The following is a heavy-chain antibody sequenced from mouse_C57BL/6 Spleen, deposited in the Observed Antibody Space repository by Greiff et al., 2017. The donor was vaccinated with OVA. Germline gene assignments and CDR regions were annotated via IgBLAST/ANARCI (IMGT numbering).Heavy chain of an antibody. J-gene: IGHJ2*01. CDR1: GFNIKDYY. CDR3: TPYYYGSSPFDY. Sequence: EVKLVESGAELVRPGASVKLSCTASGFNIKDYYMHWVKQRPEQGLEWIGRIDPEDGDTEYAPKFQGKATMTADTSSNTAYLQLSSLTSEDTAVYYCTPYYYGSSPFDYWGQGTTLTVSS. CDR2: IDPEDGDT. D-gene: IGHD1-1*01. V-gene: IGHV14-1*01.